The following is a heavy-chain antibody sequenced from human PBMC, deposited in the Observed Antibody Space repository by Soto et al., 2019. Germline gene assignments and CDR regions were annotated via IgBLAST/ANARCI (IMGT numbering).Heavy chain of an antibody. J-gene: IGHJ6*02. V-gene: IGHV3-30*18. CDR1: GFTFSHYG. D-gene: IGHD4-4*01. CDR2: TLHDGSNE. CDR3: AKSRDGYSFYFYYGMDV. Sequence: QPGGSLRLSCAAPGFTFSHYGMHWVRQAPGKGLEWVAHTLHDGSNEYYADSVKGRFTISRDNSKNTLYLQMNSLTGDDTAVYYCAKSRDGYSFYFYYGMDVWGQGTTVTVSS.